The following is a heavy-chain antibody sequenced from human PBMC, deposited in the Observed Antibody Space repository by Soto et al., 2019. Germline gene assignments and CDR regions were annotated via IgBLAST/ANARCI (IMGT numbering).Heavy chain of an antibody. Sequence: SETLSLTCAFSGGSISTSNWWSCVRQPPGKGLEWIGEVYRTGSTNYNPSLESRVIVSIDKSKNQFSLKLTSVTAADTAVYYCARARATIAAAAIFDCWGQGTLVTVSS. D-gene: IGHD6-13*01. CDR2: VYRTGST. V-gene: IGHV4-4*02. CDR1: GGSISTSNW. J-gene: IGHJ4*02. CDR3: ARARATIAAAAIFDC.